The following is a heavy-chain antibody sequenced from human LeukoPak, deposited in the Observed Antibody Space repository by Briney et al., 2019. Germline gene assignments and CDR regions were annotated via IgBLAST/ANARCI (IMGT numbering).Heavy chain of an antibody. CDR3: ARDNRPAGDFWSGYYRGAYYYYGMDV. CDR2: IYYSGST. CDR1: GGSISSGGYY. D-gene: IGHD3-3*01. J-gene: IGHJ6*02. Sequence: SETLSLTCTVSGGSISSGGYYWSWIRQHPGKGLEWIGYIYYSGSTYYNPSLKSRVTISVDTSKNQFSLKLSSVTAADTAVYYCARDNRPAGDFWSGYYRGAYYYYGMDVWGQGTTVTVSS. V-gene: IGHV4-31*03.